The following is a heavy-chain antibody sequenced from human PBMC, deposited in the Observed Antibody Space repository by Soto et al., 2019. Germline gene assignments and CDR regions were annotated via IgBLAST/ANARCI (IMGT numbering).Heavy chain of an antibody. V-gene: IGHV3-23*01. CDR1: GFTFSSYS. Sequence: QLLESGGGLVQPRGSLRLSCAASGFTFSSYSMNWVRQAPGKGLQWVATVRGGGDNIFYADSVKGRFTISRDDSQNMVFLQMNSLRPEDTAVYFCAKRDSGSGRSPPLINYWGQGTLVTVSS. J-gene: IGHJ4*02. D-gene: IGHD3-10*01. CDR3: AKRDSGSGRSPPLINY. CDR2: VRGGGDNI.